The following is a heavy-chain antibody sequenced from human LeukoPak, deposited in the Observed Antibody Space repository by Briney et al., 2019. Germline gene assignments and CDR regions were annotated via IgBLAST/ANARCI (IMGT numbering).Heavy chain of an antibody. Sequence: PGRSLRLSCAASGFTFSSYAMSWVRRAPGKGLEWVSSISGSGGSTFYADSVKGRFTFSRDNSKNTLYLQMDSLRAEDTAIYYCAKIGSGSWTDYWGQGTLVTVSS. CDR3: AKIGSGSWTDY. J-gene: IGHJ4*02. D-gene: IGHD6-13*01. CDR1: GFTFSSYA. CDR2: ISGSGGST. V-gene: IGHV3-23*01.